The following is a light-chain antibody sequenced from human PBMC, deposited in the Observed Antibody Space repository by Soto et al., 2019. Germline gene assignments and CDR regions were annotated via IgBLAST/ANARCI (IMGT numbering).Light chain of an antibody. J-gene: IGKJ4*01. CDR2: ASS. CDR1: QNVASN. CDR3: QQYYNWGLS. Sequence: VMTQSPGNVSVSPGEGVTLFCRASQNVASNLAWYQVKPGQAPRLLIYASSTRATGIPATFSGSGSGTEFSLTISRLQSEDSALYFCQQYYNWGLSFGGGTKVEI. V-gene: IGKV3D-15*01.